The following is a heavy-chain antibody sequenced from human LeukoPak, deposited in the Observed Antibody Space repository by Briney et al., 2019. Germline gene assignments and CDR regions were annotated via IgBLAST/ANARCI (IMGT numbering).Heavy chain of an antibody. CDR2: IYHSGST. CDR3: ARVGATGGAFDI. Sequence: PSETLSLTCTVSGYSISSGYYWGWIRQPPGKGLEWIGSIYHSGSTYYNPSLKSRVTISVDTSKNQFSLKLSSVTAADTAVYYCARVGATGGAFDIWGQGTMVTVSS. CDR1: GYSISSGYY. J-gene: IGHJ3*02. D-gene: IGHD1-26*01. V-gene: IGHV4-38-2*02.